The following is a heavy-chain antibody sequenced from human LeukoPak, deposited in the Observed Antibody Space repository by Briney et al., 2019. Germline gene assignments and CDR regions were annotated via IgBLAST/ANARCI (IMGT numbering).Heavy chain of an antibody. Sequence: SETLSLTCSVSGGSINSYYWSWIRQSAGKGLEWIGRIYSSGGTNYNPSLESRVTMSVDTSKNQFYLKLTSVTAADTAVYYCAGVNYLAPFDYWGQGTQVTVSS. J-gene: IGHJ4*02. V-gene: IGHV4-4*07. CDR1: GGSINSYY. CDR2: IYSSGGT. D-gene: IGHD1-7*01. CDR3: AGVNYLAPFDY.